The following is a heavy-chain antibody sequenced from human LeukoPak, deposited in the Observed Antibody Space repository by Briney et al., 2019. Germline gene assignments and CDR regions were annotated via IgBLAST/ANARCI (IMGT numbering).Heavy chain of an antibody. CDR2: ITFSSTYI. Sequence: GGSLRLSCATSGFTFRSYTMSWVRQAPGKGLEWVSSITFSSTYIYYADSVNGRITISRDNAKNSLYLQMNSLRAEDTAVYYCARDKYFGITMVRGDFDYWGQGTLVTVSS. CDR1: GFTFRSYT. J-gene: IGHJ4*02. CDR3: ARDKYFGITMVRGDFDY. D-gene: IGHD3-10*01. V-gene: IGHV3-21*01.